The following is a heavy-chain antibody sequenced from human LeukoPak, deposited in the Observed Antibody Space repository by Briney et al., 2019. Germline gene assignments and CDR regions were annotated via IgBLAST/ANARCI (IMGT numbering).Heavy chain of an antibody. CDR1: GFTFRSYT. CDR3: AGGGDGYKH. V-gene: IGHV3-23*01. D-gene: IGHD5-24*01. Sequence: GGSLRLSCAASGFTFRSYTMSWVRQAPGKGLEWVSAISGSGDSTYYADSVKGRVTISRDNSRNTLYLQMNSLRAEDTAVYYCAGGGDGYKHRGQGNLVTVSS. CDR2: ISGSGDST. J-gene: IGHJ4*02.